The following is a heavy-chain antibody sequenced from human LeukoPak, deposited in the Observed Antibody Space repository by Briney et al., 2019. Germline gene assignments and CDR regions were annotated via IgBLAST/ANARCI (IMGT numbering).Heavy chain of an antibody. J-gene: IGHJ4*02. D-gene: IGHD3-3*01. CDR3: ARESTSSEFDY. V-gene: IGHV4-61*01. Sequence: SETLSLTCTVSGGSISSSSYYWSWIRQPPGKGLEWIGYIYYSGSTNYNPSLKSRVTISVDTSKNQFSLKLSSVTAADTAVYYCARESTSSEFDYWGQGTLVTVSS. CDR1: GGSISSSSYY. CDR2: IYYSGST.